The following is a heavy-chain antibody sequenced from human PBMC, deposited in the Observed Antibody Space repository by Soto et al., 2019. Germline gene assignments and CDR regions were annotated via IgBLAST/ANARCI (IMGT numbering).Heavy chain of an antibody. D-gene: IGHD6-13*01. Sequence: ASVKVSCKASGYTFTSYDINWVRQATGQGLEWIGWMNPNSGNTGYVQKFQGRVTMTRNTSISTAYMELSSLKSEDTAVYYCATRIAAAGTGVDPWGQGTLVTVSS. CDR3: ATRIAAAGTGVDP. CDR2: MNPNSGNT. CDR1: GYTFTSYD. J-gene: IGHJ5*02. V-gene: IGHV1-8*01.